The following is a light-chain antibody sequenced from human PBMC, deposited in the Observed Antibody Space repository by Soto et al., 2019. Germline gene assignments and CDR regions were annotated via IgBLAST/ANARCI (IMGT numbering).Light chain of an antibody. J-gene: IGKJ3*01. CDR3: QRTYNAPFT. CDR1: QSISNR. Sequence: DIQMTQSPSTLSASVGDRVTITCRASQSISNRLAWYHQKPGKTPNLLIYDASNLGSGVPSRFSGSGSGTEFTLTINNLQPEDFATYYCQRTYNAPFTFGPGTKVSIK. CDR2: DAS. V-gene: IGKV1-5*01.